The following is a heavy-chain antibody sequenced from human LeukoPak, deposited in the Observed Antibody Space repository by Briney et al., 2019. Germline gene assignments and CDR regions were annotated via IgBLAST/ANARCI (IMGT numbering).Heavy chain of an antibody. V-gene: IGHV4-61*02. J-gene: IGHJ6*03. CDR2: IYTSGST. CDR3: ARDPMVRGVPYYYYMDV. Sequence: PSETLSLTCTVSGGSISSGSYYWSWIRQPAGKGLEWIGRIYTSGSTNYNPSLKSRVTISVATSKNQFSLKLSSVTAANTAVYYCARDPMVRGVPYYYYMDVWGKGTTVTVSS. D-gene: IGHD3-10*01. CDR1: GGSISSGSYY.